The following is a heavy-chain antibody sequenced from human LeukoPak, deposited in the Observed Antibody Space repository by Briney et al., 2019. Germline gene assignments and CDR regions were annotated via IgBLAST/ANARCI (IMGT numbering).Heavy chain of an antibody. CDR1: GGSISSGGYY. J-gene: IGHJ5*02. CDR2: IYSSGTT. D-gene: IGHD2-15*01. Sequence: PSQTLSLTCTVSGGSISSGGYYWSWIRQLPGKGLDWIGYIYSSGTTYYNPSLKSRVTMSVDTSKNQFSLKLISVTAADTAVYYCARRGYCSGGSCAEYWFDPWGQGTPVIVSS. V-gene: IGHV4-31*03. CDR3: ARRGYCSGGSCAEYWFDP.